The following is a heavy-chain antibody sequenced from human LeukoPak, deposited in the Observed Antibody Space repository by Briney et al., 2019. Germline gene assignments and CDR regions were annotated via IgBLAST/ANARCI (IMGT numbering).Heavy chain of an antibody. D-gene: IGHD6-19*01. Sequence: GGSLRLSCAASGFTFSSYAMSWVRRAPGKGLEWVSAISGSGGSTYYADSVKGRFTISRDNSKNTLYLQMNSLRAEDTAVYYCARESRQWLVLGGVDYWGQGTLVTVSS. V-gene: IGHV3-23*01. CDR2: ISGSGGST. CDR1: GFTFSSYA. J-gene: IGHJ4*02. CDR3: ARESRQWLVLGGVDY.